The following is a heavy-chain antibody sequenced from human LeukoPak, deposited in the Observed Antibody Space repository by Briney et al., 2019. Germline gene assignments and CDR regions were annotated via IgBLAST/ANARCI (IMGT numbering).Heavy chain of an antibody. CDR2: IKQDGSEK. CDR3: ARMIVVVQGYWFDP. CDR1: GFTGSSYW. J-gene: IGHJ5*02. V-gene: IGHV3-7*01. Sequence: GVTLTFSCAGSGFTGSSYWRRWVGQAQGLGLEGGVNIKQDGSEKYYVDSVKGRFTISRDDAKNSLYLQMNSLRAEDTAVYYCARMIVVVQGYWFDPWGQGTLVTVSS. D-gene: IGHD3-22*01.